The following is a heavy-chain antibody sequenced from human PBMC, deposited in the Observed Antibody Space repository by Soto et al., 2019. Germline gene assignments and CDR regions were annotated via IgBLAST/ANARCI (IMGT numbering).Heavy chain of an antibody. J-gene: IGHJ6*02. Sequence: ERLSSNADTVVGSFMGSSGCWIRQPPGKGLEWIGEINHSGSTNYNPSLKSRVTISVDTSKNQFSLKLGSVTAADTAVYYCAIVAGSHYDYGMDVWGQRTTGT. V-gene: IGHV4-34*01. CDR1: VGSFMGSS. CDR3: AIVAGSHYDYGMDV. D-gene: IGHD6-19*01. CDR2: INHSGST.